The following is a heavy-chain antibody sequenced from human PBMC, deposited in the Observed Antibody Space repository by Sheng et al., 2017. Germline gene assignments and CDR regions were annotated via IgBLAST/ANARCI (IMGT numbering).Heavy chain of an antibody. CDR3: ARFYYGSGRYFDY. V-gene: IGHV3-48*03. CDR1: GFTFSYYE. D-gene: IGHD3-10*01. J-gene: IGHJ4*02. Sequence: EVQLVESGGGLAQPGGSLRLSCVVSGFTFSYYEMNWVRQAPGKGLEWISYISSDGITISYIDSVKGRFTISRDNAKNSLYLQMNGLRAEDTAVYYCARFYYGSGRYFDYWGQGKMVIVSP. CDR2: ISSDGITI.